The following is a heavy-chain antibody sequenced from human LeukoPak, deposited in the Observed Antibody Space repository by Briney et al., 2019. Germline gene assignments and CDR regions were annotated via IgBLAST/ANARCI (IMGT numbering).Heavy chain of an antibody. J-gene: IGHJ3*02. D-gene: IGHD2-15*01. CDR1: GGSISSGGYS. V-gene: IGHV4-30-2*01. Sequence: SQTLSLTCAVSGGSISSGGYSWSWIRQPPGKGLEWIGYIYHSGSTYYNPSLKSRVTISVDRSKNQFSLKLSSVTAADTAVYYCAREGSGGSPGAFDIWGQGTMVTVSS. CDR2: IYHSGST. CDR3: AREGSGGSPGAFDI.